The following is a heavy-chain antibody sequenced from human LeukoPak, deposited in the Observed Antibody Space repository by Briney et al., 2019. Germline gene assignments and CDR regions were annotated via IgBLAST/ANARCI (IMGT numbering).Heavy chain of an antibody. V-gene: IGHV3-21*01. Sequence: GGSLRLSCAASGFMFSSYWMSWVRQAPGKGLEWVSSISSSSSYIYYADSVKGRFTISRDNAKNSLYLQMNSLRAEDTAVYYCARSLYCSGGSCYSGDDAFDIWGQGTMVTVSS. CDR2: ISSSSSYI. CDR1: GFMFSSYW. CDR3: ARSLYCSGGSCYSGDDAFDI. D-gene: IGHD2-15*01. J-gene: IGHJ3*02.